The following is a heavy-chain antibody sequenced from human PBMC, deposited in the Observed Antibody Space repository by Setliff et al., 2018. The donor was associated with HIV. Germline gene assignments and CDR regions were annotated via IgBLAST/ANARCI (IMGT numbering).Heavy chain of an antibody. V-gene: IGHV4-4*09. J-gene: IGHJ4*02. D-gene: IGHD2-21*02. CDR3: ATLDPSGGNFLAY. CDR2: IHASGKA. CDR1: GDTDFY. Sequence: PSETLSLTCTVSGDTDFYWSWIRQSPGKGMEWIGYIHASGKANYNPSLKSRVTISLDTSKMQFSLRLTSVTAADTVVYYCATLDPSGGNFLAYWGQGTRGTVS.